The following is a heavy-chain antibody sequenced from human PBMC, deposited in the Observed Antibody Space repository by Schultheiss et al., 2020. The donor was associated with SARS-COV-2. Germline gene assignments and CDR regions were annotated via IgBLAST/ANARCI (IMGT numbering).Heavy chain of an antibody. CDR1: GFTFSSYG. CDR3: ARTVEPYYYDSSGYLPDY. V-gene: IGHV3-30*03. D-gene: IGHD3-22*01. Sequence: GGSLRLSCAASGFTFSSYGMHWVRQAPGKGLEWVAVISYDGSNKYYADSVKGRFTISRDNAKNSLYLQMNSLRAEDTAVYYCARTVEPYYYDSSGYLPDYWGQGTLVTVSS. CDR2: ISYDGSNK. J-gene: IGHJ4*02.